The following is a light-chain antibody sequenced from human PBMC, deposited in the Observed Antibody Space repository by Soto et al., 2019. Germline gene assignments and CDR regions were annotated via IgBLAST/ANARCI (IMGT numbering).Light chain of an antibody. Sequence: EIVLTQSPGTLSLSPGETATLSCRASQSINNYFLAWHQQRPGQAPRLLIFRASQRASGIPDRFRGSGSGTDFTLTITRLGPEDFAVYYCQQYTNAPRTFGQGTKVDIK. CDR2: RAS. J-gene: IGKJ1*01. CDR3: QQYTNAPRT. CDR1: QSINNYF. V-gene: IGKV3-20*01.